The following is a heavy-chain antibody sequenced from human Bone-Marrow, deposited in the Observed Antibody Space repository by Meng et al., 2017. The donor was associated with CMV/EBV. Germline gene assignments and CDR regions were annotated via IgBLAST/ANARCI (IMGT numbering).Heavy chain of an antibody. D-gene: IGHD2-2*01. J-gene: IGHJ4*02. CDR3: ARGAQISSTSCYYFDY. V-gene: IGHV4-39*07. CDR2: IYYSGST. Sequence: SETLSLTCTVSGGSFSSSSYYWGWIRQPPGKGLEWIGSIYYSGSTYNPSLKSRVTISVDTSKNQFSLKLSSVTAADTAVYYCARGAQISSTSCYYFDYWGQGTLVTVSS. CDR1: GGSFSSSSYY.